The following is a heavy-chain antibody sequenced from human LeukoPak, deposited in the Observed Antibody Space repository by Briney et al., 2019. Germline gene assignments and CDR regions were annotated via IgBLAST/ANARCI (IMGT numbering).Heavy chain of an antibody. CDR1: GGSISSYY. J-gene: IGHJ4*02. D-gene: IGHD6-6*01. CDR3: ARESIAARPYYFDY. CDR2: IYTSGST. Sequence: SETLSFTCTVSGGSISSYYWSWIRQPAGRGLEWIGRIYTSGSTNYNPSLKSRVTMSVDTSKNRFSLKLSSVTAADTAVYYCARESIAARPYYFDYWGQGTLVTVSS. V-gene: IGHV4-4*07.